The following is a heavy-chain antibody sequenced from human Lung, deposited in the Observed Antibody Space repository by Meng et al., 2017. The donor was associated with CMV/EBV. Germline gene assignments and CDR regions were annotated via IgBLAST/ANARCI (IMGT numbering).Heavy chain of an antibody. CDR2: INSDGSST. Sequence: SXAASGFTFSSYWMHWVRQAPGKGLVWVSRINSDGSSTSYADSVEGRFTISRDSDKNTLNLQMNSLRAEDTAVYYCARAYSSSPEDFDIWGQGTXVTVSS. CDR1: GFTFSSYW. V-gene: IGHV3-74*01. CDR3: ARAYSSSPEDFDI. D-gene: IGHD6-13*01. J-gene: IGHJ3*02.